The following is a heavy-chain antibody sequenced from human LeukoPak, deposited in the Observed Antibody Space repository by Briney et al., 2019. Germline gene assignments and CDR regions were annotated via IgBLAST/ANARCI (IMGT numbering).Heavy chain of an antibody. V-gene: IGHV3-20*04. Sequence: GGSMRLACAASGFTFDDYGMSWDRQAPGKGLEWVSGINWNGGSTGYADSVKGRFTIARDNAKNSLYLQMNSLRAEDTALYYCARRGELYYYYMDVWGKGTTVTVSS. CDR3: ARRGELYYYYMDV. CDR2: INWNGGST. D-gene: IGHD1-1*01. J-gene: IGHJ6*03. CDR1: GFTFDDYG.